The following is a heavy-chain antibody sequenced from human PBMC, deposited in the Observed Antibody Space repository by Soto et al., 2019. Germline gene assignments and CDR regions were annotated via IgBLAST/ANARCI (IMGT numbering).Heavy chain of an antibody. Sequence: EVQLVESGGGLVQPGESLGLSCAASGFTFSSYWMTLVRQAPGKGLEWVANIKQEGSEKNYADSVEGRFTISRDNAKNSLNLRTKSRRAGDTALYSCARGGGGFDSGGQGTLVTVSS. CDR2: IKQEGSEK. CDR3: ARGGGGFDS. D-gene: IGHD2-15*01. V-gene: IGHV3-7*01. J-gene: IGHJ4*02. CDR1: GFTFSSYW.